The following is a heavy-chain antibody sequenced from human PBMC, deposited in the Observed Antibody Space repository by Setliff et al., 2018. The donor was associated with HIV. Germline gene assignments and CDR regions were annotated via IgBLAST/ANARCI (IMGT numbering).Heavy chain of an antibody. CDR2: IHPTGHI. CDR3: ARGHCSGTNCYGVDYYGMDV. Sequence: SETLSLTCAFYGASFTDYYWNWIRQPPGKGLEWIGEIHPTGHINYNPSFKSRVTMSLDMSTNQFSLKMASMTAADSAVYYCARGHCSGTNCYGVDYYGMDVWGQGTTVTVSS. V-gene: IGHV4-34*01. D-gene: IGHD2-2*01. CDR1: GASFTDYY. J-gene: IGHJ6*02.